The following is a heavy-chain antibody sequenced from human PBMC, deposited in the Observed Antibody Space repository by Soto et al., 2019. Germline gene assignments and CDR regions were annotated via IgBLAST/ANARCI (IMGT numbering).Heavy chain of an antibody. CDR3: ARLATTYYFDH. J-gene: IGHJ4*02. CDR1: DDSSSSYK. V-gene: IGHV4-59*01. CDR2: VDSNGGA. Sequence: SETLSLTCTVSDDSSSSYKWSWIRQRPGRRLGWIGYVDSNGGASYNPSLQSRVTISIDTSRNQFSLKMSSVTAADAAVYDCARLATTYYFDHWGQGTLVTVSS. D-gene: IGHD1-1*01.